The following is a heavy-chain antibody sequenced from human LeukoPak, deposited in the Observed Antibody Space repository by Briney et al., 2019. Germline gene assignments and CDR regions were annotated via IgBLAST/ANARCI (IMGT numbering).Heavy chain of an antibody. CDR2: IYYSGST. CDR1: GGSISSYY. D-gene: IGHD2-15*01. CDR3: ARGGRAATPPY. V-gene: IGHV4-59*08. Sequence: SETLSLTCTVSGGSISSYYWSWIRQPPGKGLEWVGYIYYSGSTNYNPSLMSRVTISVDTSKNQFFLKLSPVTAADTAVYYCARGGRAATPPYWGQGTLVTVSS. J-gene: IGHJ4*02.